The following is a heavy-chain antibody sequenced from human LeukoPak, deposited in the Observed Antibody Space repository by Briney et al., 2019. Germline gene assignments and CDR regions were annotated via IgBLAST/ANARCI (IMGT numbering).Heavy chain of an antibody. D-gene: IGHD2-2*01. CDR3: AKDDSLYCSSTSCVD. V-gene: IGHV3-53*01. Sequence: GGSLRLSCAASGFTVSSNYMSWVRQAPGKGLEWVSVIYSGGSTYYADSVKGRFTISRDNSKNTLYLQMNSLRAEDTAVYYCAKDDSLYCSSTSCVDWGQGTLVTVSS. CDR1: GFTVSSNY. CDR2: IYSGGST. J-gene: IGHJ4*02.